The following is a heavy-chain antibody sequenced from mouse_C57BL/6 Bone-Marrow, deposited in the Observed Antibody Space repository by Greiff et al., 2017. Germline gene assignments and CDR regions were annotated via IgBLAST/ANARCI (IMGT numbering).Heavy chain of an antibody. J-gene: IGHJ2*01. V-gene: IGHV14-4*01. CDR1: GFNIKDDY. CDR2: FDPENGDT. Sequence: EVQLQESGAELVRPGASVKLSCTASGFNIKDDYMHWVKQRPEQGLEWIGWFDPENGDTEYASKFQGKATITADTSSNTAYLQLSSLTSEDTAVYYCTTSGSGYWGQGTTLTVSS. D-gene: IGHD1-1*01. CDR3: TTSGSGY.